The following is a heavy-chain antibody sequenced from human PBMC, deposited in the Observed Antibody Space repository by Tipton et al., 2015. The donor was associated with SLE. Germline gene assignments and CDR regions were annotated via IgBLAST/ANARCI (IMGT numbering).Heavy chain of an antibody. D-gene: IGHD5-18*01. CDR1: GGSFSTYY. CDR2: IYYSGIT. V-gene: IGHV4-59*01. CDR3: AREKGRRGYNYGELEY. Sequence: TLSLTCAVYGGSFSTYYWTWIRQAPGKGLEWIGFIYYSGITNYNPSLRGRVDISMDTSKNQFSLKLTSLTAADTAFYYCAREKGRRGYNYGELEYWGQGKLVTVS. J-gene: IGHJ4*02.